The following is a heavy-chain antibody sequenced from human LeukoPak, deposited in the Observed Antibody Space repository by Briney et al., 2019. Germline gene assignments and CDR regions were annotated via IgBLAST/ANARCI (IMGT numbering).Heavy chain of an antibody. D-gene: IGHD6-19*01. V-gene: IGHV4-39*01. J-gene: IGHJ3*02. Sequence: SETLSLTCTVSGGSISSSSYYWGWIRQPPGKGLEWIGSIYYSGSTYYNPSLKSRVTISVDTSKNQFSLKLSSVTAADTAVYYCARHGQWLVLVGAFDIWGQGTMVTVSS. CDR3: ARHGQWLVLVGAFDI. CDR1: GGSISSSSYY. CDR2: IYYSGST.